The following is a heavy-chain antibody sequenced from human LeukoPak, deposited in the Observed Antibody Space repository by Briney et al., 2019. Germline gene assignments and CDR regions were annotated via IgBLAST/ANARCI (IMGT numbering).Heavy chain of an antibody. V-gene: IGHV3-21*01. J-gene: IGHJ4*02. CDR1: GFTFSSYS. Sequence: PGGSLRLSCAASGFTFSSYSMNWVRQAPGKGLEWVSSISSSSSYIYYADSVKGRFTISRDNAKNSLYLQMNSLRAEDTAVYYCARVGRGYYDSSGYPDYWGQGTLVTVSS. D-gene: IGHD3-22*01. CDR2: ISSSSSYI. CDR3: ARVGRGYYDSSGYPDY.